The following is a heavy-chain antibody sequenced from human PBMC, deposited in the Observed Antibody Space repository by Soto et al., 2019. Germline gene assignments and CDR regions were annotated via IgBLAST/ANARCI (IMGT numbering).Heavy chain of an antibody. J-gene: IGHJ4*02. CDR1: GFTFDDYA. CDR3: AKGGSGEIYYFDY. D-gene: IGHD6-19*01. Sequence: EVPLVESGGGLVQPGRSLRLSCAASGFTFDDYAMHWVRQAPGKGLEWVSGISWNSGSIGYADSVKGRFTISRDNAKNSLYLQMNSLRAEDTALYYCAKGGSGEIYYFDYWGQGTLVTVSS. CDR2: ISWNSGSI. V-gene: IGHV3-9*01.